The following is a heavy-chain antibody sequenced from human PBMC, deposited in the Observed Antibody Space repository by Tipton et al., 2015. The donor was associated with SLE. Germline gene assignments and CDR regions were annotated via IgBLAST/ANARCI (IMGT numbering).Heavy chain of an antibody. V-gene: IGHV4-59*01. CDR3: ARTRRGPMLGALGDALDI. CDR2: IHDSGTT. J-gene: IGHJ3*02. Sequence: ILSLTCTVSGGSITFYYWSWIRQSPGKGLEWIGYIHDSGTTNYNPTLKSRVTMSVATSKNQFSLRLSSVTAADTAVYYCARTRRGPMLGALGDALDIWGQGTMITVSS. CDR1: GGSITFYY. D-gene: IGHD1-26*01.